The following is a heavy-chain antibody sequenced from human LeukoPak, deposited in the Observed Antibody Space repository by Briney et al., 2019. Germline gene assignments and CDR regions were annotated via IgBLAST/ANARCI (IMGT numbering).Heavy chain of an antibody. CDR2: ISSDGSNE. CDR3: ARDPGNYYDSSGFYYG. D-gene: IGHD3-22*01. J-gene: IGHJ4*02. CDR1: GFIFSAYA. Sequence: WGSLRLSCAASGFIFSAYAMHWGRHAPGQGLEWVAVISSDGSNEYYANSLNGRFTISTDNSKNTLYLQMNSLRPDDTAVYYCARDPGNYYDSSGFYYGWGQGTLVTVSS. V-gene: IGHV3-30*01.